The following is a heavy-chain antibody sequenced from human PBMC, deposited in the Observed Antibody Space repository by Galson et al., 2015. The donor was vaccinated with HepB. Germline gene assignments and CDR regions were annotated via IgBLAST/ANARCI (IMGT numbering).Heavy chain of an antibody. CDR1: GFTFRNYA. CDR2: VKGSGDST. D-gene: IGHD6-19*01. V-gene: IGHV3-23*01. Sequence: SLRLSCAASGFTFRNYAMSWVRQAPGKGLEWVSTVKGSGDSTFYRDSVKGRFTISRDTSKNTLYLQMNSLRAEDTAVYYCAKDLDPGTSGWSDYWGQGTLVTVSS. CDR3: AKDLDPGTSGWSDY. J-gene: IGHJ4*02.